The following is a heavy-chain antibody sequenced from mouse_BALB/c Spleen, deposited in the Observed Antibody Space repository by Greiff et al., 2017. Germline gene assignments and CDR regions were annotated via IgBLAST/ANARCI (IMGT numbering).Heavy chain of an antibody. D-gene: IGHD2-3*01. CDR1: GYTFTSYY. CDR3: TRGWLLPMDY. CDR2: INPSNGGT. Sequence: VKLQESGAELVKPGASVKLSCKASGYTFTSYYMYWVKQRPGQGLEWIGEINPSNGGTNFNEKFKSKATLTVDKSSSTAYMQLSSLTSEDSAVYYCTRGWLLPMDYWGQGTSVTVSS. J-gene: IGHJ4*01. V-gene: IGHV1S81*02.